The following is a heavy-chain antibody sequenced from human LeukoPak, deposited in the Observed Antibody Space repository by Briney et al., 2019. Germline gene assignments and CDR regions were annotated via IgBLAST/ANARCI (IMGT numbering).Heavy chain of an antibody. CDR3: VTTTGYATTWFGY. Sequence: PGGSLRLSCAASGFTFSNYWMSWVRQAPGKGLEWVGNIEQDGSEKYYEDSVKGRFTISRDNAKNSLSLQMNSLRAEDTAVYYCVTTTGYATTWFGYWGQGTLVTVSS. CDR1: GFTFSNYW. D-gene: IGHD1-14*01. J-gene: IGHJ5*01. V-gene: IGHV3-7*05. CDR2: IEQDGSEK.